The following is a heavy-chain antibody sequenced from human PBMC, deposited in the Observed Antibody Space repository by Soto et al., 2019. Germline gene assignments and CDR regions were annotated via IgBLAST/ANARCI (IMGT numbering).Heavy chain of an antibody. Sequence: QVQLVQSGAEVKKPGSSVKVSCKASGGTFSSYAISWVRQAPGQGLEWMGGIIPIFGTANYAQKFQGRGTITADESTITAYMELSSLRSEDTAVYYCARDREYCSGGSCYSVYYYGMDVWGQGTTVTVSS. CDR3: ARDREYCSGGSCYSVYYYGMDV. V-gene: IGHV1-69*12. CDR2: IIPIFGTA. D-gene: IGHD2-15*01. J-gene: IGHJ6*02. CDR1: GGTFSSYA.